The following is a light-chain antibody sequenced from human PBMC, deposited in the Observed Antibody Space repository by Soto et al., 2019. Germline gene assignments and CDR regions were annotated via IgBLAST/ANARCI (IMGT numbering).Light chain of an antibody. J-gene: IGLJ2*01. CDR1: SSNIGGNS. CDR2: SNH. Sequence: QSVLTQPPSASGAPGKGISISCSGSSSNIGGNSVSWYRQVPGTAPKLLIFSNHQRPSGVPDRFSGSKSGTSASLAISGLQSEDEADYYCSTWDDSLRGLVFGGGTKLTVL. CDR3: STWDDSLRGLV. V-gene: IGLV1-44*01.